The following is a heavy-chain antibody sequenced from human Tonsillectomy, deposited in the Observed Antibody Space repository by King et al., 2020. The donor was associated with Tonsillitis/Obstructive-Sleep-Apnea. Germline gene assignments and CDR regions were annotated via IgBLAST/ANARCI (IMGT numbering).Heavy chain of an antibody. V-gene: IGHV3-9*01. CDR2: ISWNSGSI. Sequence: QLVQSGGGLVQPGRSLRLSCAASGFTFDNYAMHWVRQAPGKGLEWVSGISWNSGSIGYADSVKGRFTISRDNAKNSLYLQMNSLRAEDPALYYCAKGGGRGVVVPNWFDPWGQGTLVTVSS. CDR1: GFTFDNYA. CDR3: AKGGGRGVVVPNWFDP. J-gene: IGHJ5*02. D-gene: IGHD2-15*01.